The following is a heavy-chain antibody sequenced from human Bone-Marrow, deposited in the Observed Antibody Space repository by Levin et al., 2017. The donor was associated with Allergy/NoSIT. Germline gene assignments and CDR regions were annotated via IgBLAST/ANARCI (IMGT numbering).Heavy chain of an antibody. CDR1: CGSIRSYY. V-gene: IGHV4-59*01. D-gene: IGHD6-19*01. CDR2: IYYSGST. Sequence: SQTLSLPCTVSCGSIRSYYWSWIRPPPGKGLEWIGYIYYSGSTNYNPSLKSRVTISVDTSKNQFSLKLSSVTAADTAVYYCAREHSSGWSSWGQGTLVTVSS. CDR3: AREHSSGWSS. J-gene: IGHJ4*02.